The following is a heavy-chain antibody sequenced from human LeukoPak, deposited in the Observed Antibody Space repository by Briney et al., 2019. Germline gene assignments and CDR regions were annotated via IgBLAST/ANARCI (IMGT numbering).Heavy chain of an antibody. CDR3: ARVRDIVVVPAAMDY. CDR1: GFTFSSYS. V-gene: IGHV3-21*01. CDR2: ISSSSSYI. D-gene: IGHD2-2*01. Sequence: SGGSLRLSCAASGFTFSSYSMNWVRKAPGKGLEWVSSISSSSSYIYYADSVKGRFTISRDNAKNSLYLQMNSLGAEDTAVYYCARVRDIVVVPAAMDYWGQGTLVTVSS. J-gene: IGHJ4*02.